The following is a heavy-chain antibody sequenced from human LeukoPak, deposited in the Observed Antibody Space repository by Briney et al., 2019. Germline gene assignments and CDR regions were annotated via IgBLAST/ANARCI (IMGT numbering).Heavy chain of an antibody. CDR2: INTNTGNP. Sequence: ASVKVSCKASGYTFTSYAMYWVRQAPGQGLEWMGWINTNTGNPTYAQGFTGRFVFSLDTSVSTAYLQISSLKAEDTAVYYCARDGSVLRFLEWLSGHDAFDIWGQGTMVTVSS. D-gene: IGHD3-3*01. CDR3: ARDGSVLRFLEWLSGHDAFDI. V-gene: IGHV7-4-1*02. J-gene: IGHJ3*02. CDR1: GYTFTSYA.